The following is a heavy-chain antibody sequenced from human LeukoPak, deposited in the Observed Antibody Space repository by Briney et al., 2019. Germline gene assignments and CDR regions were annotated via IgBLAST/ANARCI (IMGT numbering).Heavy chain of an antibody. CDR1: GFNFDDFG. V-gene: IGHV3-9*01. CDR2: IRWDSSSR. D-gene: IGHD1-26*01. Sequence: PGRSLRLSCVASGFNFDDFGMHWVRQAPGKGLEWVSGIRWDSSSRDYADSVKGRFTISRDNAKNSLYLQMSSLRAEDTALYYCAPLSGDTNLAYWGRGTLVTVSS. CDR3: APLSGDTNLAY. J-gene: IGHJ4*02.